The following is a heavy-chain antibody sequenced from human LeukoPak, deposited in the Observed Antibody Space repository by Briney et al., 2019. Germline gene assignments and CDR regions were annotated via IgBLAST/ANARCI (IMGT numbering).Heavy chain of an antibody. V-gene: IGHV4-59*01. CDR2: IYYSGST. CDR3: ARRDYDFWSGPDY. J-gene: IGHJ4*02. D-gene: IGHD3-3*01. Sequence: SETLSLTCTVSGGSISSYYWSWIRQPPGKGLEWIGYIYYSGSTNYNPSLKSRVTISVDTSKNQFSLKLSSVTAADTAVYYCARRDYDFWSGPDYWGQGTLVTVSS. CDR1: GGSISSYY.